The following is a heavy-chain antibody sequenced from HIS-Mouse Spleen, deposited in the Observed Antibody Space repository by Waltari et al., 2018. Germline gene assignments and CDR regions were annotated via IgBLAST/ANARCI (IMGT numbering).Heavy chain of an antibody. V-gene: IGHV4-39*07. J-gene: IGHJ2*01. CDR3: AREIPYSSSWYDWYFDL. D-gene: IGHD6-13*01. CDR2: IYYSGGT. CDR1: GGSISSSSYY. Sequence: QLQLQESGPGLVKPSETLSFTCTVSGGSISSSSYYWGWISQPPGKGLEWIGGIYYSGGTSHNPSRKGRVTRSVDTSKNQFSLKLSSVTAADTAVYYCAREIPYSSSWYDWYFDLWGRGTLVTVSS.